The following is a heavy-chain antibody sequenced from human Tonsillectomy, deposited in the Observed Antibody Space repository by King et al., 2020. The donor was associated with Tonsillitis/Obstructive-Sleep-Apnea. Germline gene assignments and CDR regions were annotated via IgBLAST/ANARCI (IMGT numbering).Heavy chain of an antibody. V-gene: IGHV4-34*01. CDR2: INHSGST. Sequence: VQLQQWGAGLLKPSETLSLTCAVYGGSFSGYYWSWIRQPPGKGLEWIGEINHSGSTNYNPSLKSRVTISVDTSKNQFSLKLSSVTAADTAVYYCARVGQKDIVVVPAAMPEDAFDIWGQGTMVTVSS. CDR1: GGSFSGYY. J-gene: IGHJ3*02. CDR3: ARVGQKDIVVVPAAMPEDAFDI. D-gene: IGHD2-2*01.